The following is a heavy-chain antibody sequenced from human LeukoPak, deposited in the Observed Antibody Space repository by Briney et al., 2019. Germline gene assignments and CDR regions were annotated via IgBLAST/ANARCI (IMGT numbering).Heavy chain of an antibody. D-gene: IGHD1-14*01. J-gene: IGHJ4*01. CDR1: GFAFSDYA. V-gene: IGHV3-64*01. Sequence: GGSLRLSCAASGFAFSDYAMHWVRQAPGKGLEYVSGISTSGLSTYYANSMTGRFTISRDNSKNTLYLQMGSLRVEDMAVYYCVRRSTTWAFDYWGQGTLVTVSS. CDR2: ISTSGLST. CDR3: VRRSTTWAFDY.